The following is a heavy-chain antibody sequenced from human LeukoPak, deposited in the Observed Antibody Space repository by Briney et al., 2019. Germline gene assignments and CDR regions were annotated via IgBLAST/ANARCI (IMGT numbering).Heavy chain of an antibody. CDR3: ASNYYGSGSLDY. CDR1: GGSISSYY. D-gene: IGHD3-10*01. Sequence: SETLSLTCTVTGGSISSYYWSWIRQPPGKGLEWIGYIYYSGSTNYNPSLKSRVTISVDTSKNQFSLKLSSVTAADTAVYYCASNYYGSGSLDYWGQGNLVTVSS. J-gene: IGHJ4*02. V-gene: IGHV4-59*08. CDR2: IYYSGST.